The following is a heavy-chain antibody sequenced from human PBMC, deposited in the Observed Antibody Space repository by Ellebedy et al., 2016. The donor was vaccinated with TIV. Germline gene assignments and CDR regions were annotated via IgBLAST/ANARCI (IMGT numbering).Heavy chain of an antibody. CDR3: ARHSAVTRGYFDY. CDR2: IYYSWST. J-gene: IGHJ4*02. CDR1: GGSISSSNYY. V-gene: IGHV4-39*01. Sequence: MPGGSLRLSCTVSGGSISSSNYYWGWIRQPPGKGLEWIGSIYYSWSTYYNPSLSSRVTISVDTSKNQISLKLSSLTATDTAVYYCARHSAVTRGYFDYWGQGTLVTVSS. D-gene: IGHD4-17*01.